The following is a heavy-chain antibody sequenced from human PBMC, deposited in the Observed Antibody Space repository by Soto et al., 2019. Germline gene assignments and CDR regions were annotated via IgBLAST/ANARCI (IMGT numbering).Heavy chain of an antibody. Sequence: QLQLQESGPGLVKPSETLSLTCAVSGGSISGSYYYWGWLRQSPGRGPEWIGSVFYTGFTSYNPSLESRVSVSVDTSKNQFSVKVSAVTAADTAVYYCASSQKGYNWNYFDHWGQGALVTVAS. J-gene: IGHJ4*02. V-gene: IGHV4-39*01. CDR2: VFYTGFT. D-gene: IGHD1-20*01. CDR1: GGSISGSYYY. CDR3: ASSQKGYNWNYFDH.